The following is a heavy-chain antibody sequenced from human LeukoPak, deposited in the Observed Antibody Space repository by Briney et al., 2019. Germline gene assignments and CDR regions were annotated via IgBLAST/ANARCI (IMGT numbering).Heavy chain of an antibody. CDR2: IHYGGST. J-gene: IGHJ6*02. V-gene: IGHV4-59*01. D-gene: IGHD6-13*01. Sequence: SETLSLTCTVSGGSISSSYWGWIRQPPGEGLEWIGYIHYGGSTTYNPSLKSRVTISVDASKKQFSLRLHSVTAADTAVYYCARDFEAAVPYYYDMDVWGQGTTVTVSS. CDR3: ARDFEAAVPYYYDMDV. CDR1: GGSISSSY.